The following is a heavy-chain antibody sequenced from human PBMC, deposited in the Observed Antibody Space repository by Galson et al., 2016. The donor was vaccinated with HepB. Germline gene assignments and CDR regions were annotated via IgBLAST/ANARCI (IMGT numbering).Heavy chain of an antibody. V-gene: IGHV5-51*03. J-gene: IGHJ4*02. CDR3: ARRPAVSDH. D-gene: IGHD6-19*01. CDR1: GYTFTSYW. Sequence: QSGAEVKKPGESLTISCQASGYTFTSYWIAWVRQRPGKGLEWMGIIFPGNSDARYSPSFEGQVTFSVDKSINTAYLQWNNLKASDTAIYYCARRPAVSDHWGQGTLVTVSS. CDR2: IFPGNSDA.